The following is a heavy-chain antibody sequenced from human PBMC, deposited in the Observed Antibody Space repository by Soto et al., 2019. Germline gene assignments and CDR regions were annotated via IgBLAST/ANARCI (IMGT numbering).Heavy chain of an antibody. D-gene: IGHD3-22*01. CDR3: ARGADYDSSGIRLNWFDP. V-gene: IGHV3-48*02. CDR1: GFTFSSYN. Sequence: EVQLVESGGGLVQPGGSLRLSCAASGFTFSSYNMNWVRQAPGKGQEWVSYISSSSSTIYYADSVKGRFTISRDNAKNSLYPQMNSLTDEDTAVYYCARGADYDSSGIRLNWFDPWGQGTLVTVSS. J-gene: IGHJ5*02. CDR2: ISSSSSTI.